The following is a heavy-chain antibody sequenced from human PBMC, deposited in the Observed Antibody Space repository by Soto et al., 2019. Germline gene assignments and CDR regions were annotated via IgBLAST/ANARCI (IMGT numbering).Heavy chain of an antibody. CDR1: GFIFSNYG. V-gene: IGHV3-30*18. D-gene: IGHD2-15*01. J-gene: IGHJ4*02. CDR2: ISFDGKNR. CDR3: AKRGGVVGGSDLPFFEY. Sequence: QVQLVESGGGVVQPGKSLRLSCAASGFIFSNYGMHWVRQAPGKGLEWVALISFDGKNRNYADSVKGRFTIYRDNPKNTLYLEMNSLRPEDTAFYYCAKRGGVVGGSDLPFFEYWGQGTLFTVSS.